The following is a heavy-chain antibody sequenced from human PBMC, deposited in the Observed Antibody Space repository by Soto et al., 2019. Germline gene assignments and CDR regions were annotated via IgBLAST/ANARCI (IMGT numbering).Heavy chain of an antibody. CDR3: ARDRSFHTTSGFFDY. CDR1: GGTFSSYA. D-gene: IGHD3-3*01. CDR2: IIPIFGTA. J-gene: IGHJ4*02. V-gene: IGHV1-69*13. Sequence: GASVKVSCKASGGTFSSYAISWVRQAPGQGLEWMGGIIPIFGTANYAQKFQGRVTMTADESTSTAYMELSSLRSEDTAVYYCARDRSFHTTSGFFDYWGQGTVVTVSS.